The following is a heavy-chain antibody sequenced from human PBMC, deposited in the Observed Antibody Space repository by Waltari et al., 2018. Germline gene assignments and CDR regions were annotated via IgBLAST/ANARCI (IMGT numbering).Heavy chain of an antibody. CDR3: ARAPKLAAAPFFDI. J-gene: IGHJ3*02. D-gene: IGHD6-6*01. Sequence: EVQLVESGGGLIQPGGSLRLSCAASGFTVSSNYMSWVRRAPGKGLDWVAVIYSGGSTYYAHSVKGRFTISRDNSKNTLYLQMNSLSAEDTAVYYCARAPKLAAAPFFDIWGQGTMVTVSS. CDR1: GFTVSSNY. V-gene: IGHV3-53*01. CDR2: IYSGGST.